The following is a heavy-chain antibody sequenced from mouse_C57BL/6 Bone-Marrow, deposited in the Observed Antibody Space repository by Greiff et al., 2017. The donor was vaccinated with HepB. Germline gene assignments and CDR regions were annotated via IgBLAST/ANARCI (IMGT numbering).Heavy chain of an antibody. CDR3: ARRNPTAFDY. CDR1: GYTFTNYW. CDR2: IYPGGGYT. D-gene: IGHD1-2*01. V-gene: IGHV1-63*01. Sequence: QVQLKESGAELVRPGTSVKMSCKASGYTFTNYWIGWAKQRPGHGLEWIGDIYPGGGYTNYNEKFKGKATLTADKSSSTAYMQFSSLTSEDSAIYYCARRNPTAFDYWGQGTTLPVSS. J-gene: IGHJ2*01.